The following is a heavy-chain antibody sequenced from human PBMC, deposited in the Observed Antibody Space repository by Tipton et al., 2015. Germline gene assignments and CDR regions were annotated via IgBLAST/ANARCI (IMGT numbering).Heavy chain of an antibody. J-gene: IGHJ4*02. D-gene: IGHD1-1*01. Sequence: QVQLVQSGAEVRKPGASVKVSCKTFGYTFPGFYLHWIRQAPEQGLQWMGWINPDTGDTNYAPRFQGRVPMTRDTSISTASMELSSLTSADTAVYYCARGLRGSSGTTFYYWGQGTLVTVSS. CDR3: ARGLRGSSGTTFYY. CDR1: GYTFPGFY. CDR2: INPDTGDT. V-gene: IGHV1-2*02.